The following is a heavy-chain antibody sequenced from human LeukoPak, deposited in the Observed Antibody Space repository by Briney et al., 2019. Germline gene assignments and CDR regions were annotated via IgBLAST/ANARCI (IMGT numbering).Heavy chain of an antibody. D-gene: IGHD1-1*01. V-gene: IGHV3-43*02. Sequence: GGTLRLSCAASGFTFSTYGMSWVRQAPGKGLQWVSTIPSGGGTYYADSVKGRFTISRDNSKNSLYLQMNSLRTEDTALYYCAKSHNNYYYYMDVWGKGTTVTVSS. CDR2: IPSGGGT. J-gene: IGHJ6*03. CDR1: GFTFSTYG. CDR3: AKSHNNYYYYMDV.